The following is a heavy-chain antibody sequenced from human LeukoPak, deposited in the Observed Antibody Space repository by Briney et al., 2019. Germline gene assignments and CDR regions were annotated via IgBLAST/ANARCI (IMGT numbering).Heavy chain of an antibody. CDR1: GGSISSSNW. CDR3: ARVTGYMIEDYFDY. CDR2: IYHSGST. Sequence: SETLSLTCAVSGGSISSSNWWSWVRQPPGKGLEWIGEIYHSGSTNYNPSLKSRVTISVDKSKNQISLKLSSVTAADTAVYYCARVTGYMIEDYFDYWAREPWSPSPQ. D-gene: IGHD3-22*01. J-gene: IGHJ4*02. V-gene: IGHV4-4*02.